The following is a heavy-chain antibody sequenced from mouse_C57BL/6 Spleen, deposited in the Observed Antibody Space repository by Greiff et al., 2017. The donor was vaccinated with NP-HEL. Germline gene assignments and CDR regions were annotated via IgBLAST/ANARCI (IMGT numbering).Heavy chain of an antibody. J-gene: IGHJ4*01. CDR3: ARYSNYDYYAMDY. Sequence: VQLQQPGAELVKPGASVKLSCKASGYTFTSYWMHWVKQRPGQGLEWIGMIHPNSGSTNYNEKFKSKATLTVDKSSSTAYMPLSSLTSEDSAVYYCARYSNYDYYAMDYWGQGTSVTVSS. CDR1: GYTFTSYW. CDR2: IHPNSGST. D-gene: IGHD2-5*01. V-gene: IGHV1-64*01.